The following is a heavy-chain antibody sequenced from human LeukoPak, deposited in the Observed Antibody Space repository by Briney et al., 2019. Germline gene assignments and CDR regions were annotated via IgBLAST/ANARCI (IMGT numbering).Heavy chain of an antibody. CDR3: ARCRSYDSSGYCDAVDI. V-gene: IGHV4-4*07. J-gene: IGHJ3*02. Sequence: SETLSLTCSVSGDSIRNYFWSWIRQPAGKGLEWIGRIYTSGSTDYNPSLRSRVTMSVDTSRNQFSLKLSSVTAADTAVYYCARCRSYDSSGYCDAVDIWGQGTMVTVSS. D-gene: IGHD3-22*01. CDR1: GDSIRNYF. CDR2: IYTSGST.